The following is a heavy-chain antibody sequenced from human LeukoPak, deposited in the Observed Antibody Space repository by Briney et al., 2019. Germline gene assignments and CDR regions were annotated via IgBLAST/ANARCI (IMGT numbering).Heavy chain of an antibody. V-gene: IGHV4-61*02. CDR2: IYTSGST. J-gene: IGHJ3*02. CDR3: AREGPWASDAFDI. CDR1: GGSISSGSYY. Sequence: SQTLSLTCTVSGGSISSGSYYWSWIRQPAGKGLEWIGRIYTSGSTNYNPSLKSRATISVDTSKNQFSLKLSSVTAADTAVYYCAREGPWASDAFDIWGQGTMVTVSS.